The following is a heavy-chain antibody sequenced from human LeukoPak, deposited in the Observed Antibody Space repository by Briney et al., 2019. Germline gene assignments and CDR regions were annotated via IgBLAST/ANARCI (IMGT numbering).Heavy chain of an antibody. CDR1: GGSISSYY. J-gene: IGHJ6*03. Sequence: PSETLSLTCTVSGGSISSYYWSWIRQPPGKGLEWIGYIYYSGSTNYNPSLKSRVTISVDTSKNQFSLKLSSVTAADTAVYYCARKPTEGYYYMDVWGKGTTVTVSS. V-gene: IGHV4-59*12. CDR2: IYYSGST. CDR3: ARKPTEGYYYMDV. D-gene: IGHD4-11*01.